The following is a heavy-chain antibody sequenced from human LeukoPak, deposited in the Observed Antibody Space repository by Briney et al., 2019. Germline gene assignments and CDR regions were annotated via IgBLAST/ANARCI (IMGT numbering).Heavy chain of an antibody. CDR2: INQDRSEK. J-gene: IGHJ6*02. V-gene: IGHV3-7*01. CDR1: GFSFSSYW. D-gene: IGHD2-2*02. CDR3: ARDHCSSSSCYTYYGMEL. Sequence: GGSLRLSCAASGFSFSSYWMNWVRQVPGKGLEWVANINQDRSEKSYVDSVKGRFTISRDNAKNSLYLQMNSPRAEDTAVYYCARDHCSSSSCYTYYGMELWGQGTTVTVSS.